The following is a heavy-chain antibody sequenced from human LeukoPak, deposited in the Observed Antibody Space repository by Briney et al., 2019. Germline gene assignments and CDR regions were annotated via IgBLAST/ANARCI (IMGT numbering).Heavy chain of an antibody. CDR1: GGSISSYY. CDR2: IYYSGST. D-gene: IGHD1-14*01. CDR3: ARDAGQGDAEPFDY. Sequence: SETLSLTCTVSGGSISSYYWSWIRQPSGKGLEWIGHIYYSGSTNYNPSLKSRVTISVDTSKNQFSLKLSSVTAADTAVYYCARDAGQGDAEPFDYWGQGTLVTVSS. J-gene: IGHJ4*02. V-gene: IGHV4-59*01.